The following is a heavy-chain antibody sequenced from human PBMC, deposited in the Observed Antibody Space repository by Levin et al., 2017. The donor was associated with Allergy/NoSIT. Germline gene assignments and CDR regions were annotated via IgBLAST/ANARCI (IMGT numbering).Heavy chain of an antibody. V-gene: IGHV4-34*01. CDR1: GGSFSGYH. D-gene: IGHD3-22*01. Sequence: PSETLSLTCAVYGGSFSGYHWSWIRQPPGKGLEWVGEINHSGSANYYPSLKSRVTISLDTSKNQFSLKLSSVTAADTAVYYCARLTYYYDSTGYYYFDYWGQGTLVAVSS. CDR3: ARLTYYYDSTGYYYFDY. CDR2: INHSGSA. J-gene: IGHJ4*02.